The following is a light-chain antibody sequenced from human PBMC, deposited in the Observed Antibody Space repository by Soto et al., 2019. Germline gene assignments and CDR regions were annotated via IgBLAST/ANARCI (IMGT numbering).Light chain of an antibody. V-gene: IGLV2-14*01. Sequence: QFVLAQPASVSGSPGQSITISCTGTSSDVGNYIFVSWYRQHPGKAPKLMIYDINNRPSGVSNRFSGSKSGNTASLTISGLQAEDEADYYCVSYTTSAYYVFGNGTKVTVL. CDR1: SSDVGNYIF. CDR3: VSYTTSAYYV. CDR2: DIN. J-gene: IGLJ1*01.